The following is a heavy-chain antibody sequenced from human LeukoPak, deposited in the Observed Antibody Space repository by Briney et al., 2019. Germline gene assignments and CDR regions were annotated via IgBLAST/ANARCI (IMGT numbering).Heavy chain of an antibody. CDR2: INTNTGNP. CDR3: ARANHYSSSWLHFDY. V-gene: IGHV7-4-1*02. J-gene: IGHJ4*02. Sequence: ASVKVSCKASGYTFTSYAMNWVRQAPGQGLEWMGWINTNTGNPTYAQGFTGRFVFSLDTSVRTAYLPISRLKAEDTAVYYCARANHYSSSWLHFDYWGQGTMATDPS. CDR1: GYTFTSYA. D-gene: IGHD6-13*01.